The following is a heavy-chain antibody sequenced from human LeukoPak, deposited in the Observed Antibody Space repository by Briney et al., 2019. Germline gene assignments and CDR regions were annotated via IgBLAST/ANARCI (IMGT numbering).Heavy chain of an antibody. Sequence: GGALRLSCAASGFTFSSYAIHWGRQAPGKGVGWGAVISYDGSNKYYADSVKGRFTISRDNSKNTLYLQMNSLRAEDTAVYYCARDRHVTTVTTFFGSWGQGTLVTVSS. V-gene: IGHV3-30-3*01. J-gene: IGHJ4*02. D-gene: IGHD4-17*01. CDR1: GFTFSSYA. CDR2: ISYDGSNK. CDR3: ARDRHVTTVTTFFGS.